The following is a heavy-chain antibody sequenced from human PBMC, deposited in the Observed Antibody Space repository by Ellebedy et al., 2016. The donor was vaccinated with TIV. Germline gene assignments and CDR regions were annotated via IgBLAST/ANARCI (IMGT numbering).Heavy chain of an antibody. V-gene: IGHV3-74*01. D-gene: IGHD2-21*02. J-gene: IGHJ4*01. CDR3: STLSDTGY. CDR2: INGDGSST. Sequence: GESLKISCSASGFSFSSYWMHWVRQTPGKGLVWLSRINGDGSSTRYADSVRGRFTISRDNAKNTLYLQMNALSAEETAVYYCSTLSDTGYWGHGTLVTVSS. CDR1: GFSFSSYW.